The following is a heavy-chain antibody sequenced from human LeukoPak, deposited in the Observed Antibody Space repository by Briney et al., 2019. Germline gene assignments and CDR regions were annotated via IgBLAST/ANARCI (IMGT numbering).Heavy chain of an antibody. Sequence: SETLSLTCTVSGDSISSYYWSWIRQPPGKGLEWIGFTYYSGGTTYNPSLKSRVSISIDTSKNQFSLRLSSVTAADTAVYYCVRDRGYHCTGGTCYSKIWFDPWGQGILVTVSS. D-gene: IGHD2-15*01. CDR1: GDSISSYY. V-gene: IGHV4-59*01. J-gene: IGHJ5*02. CDR2: TYYSGGT. CDR3: VRDRGYHCTGGTCYSKIWFDP.